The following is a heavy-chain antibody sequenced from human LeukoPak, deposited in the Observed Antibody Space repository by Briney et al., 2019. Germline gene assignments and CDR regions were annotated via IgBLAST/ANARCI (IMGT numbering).Heavy chain of an antibody. CDR3: ARGSHYSSGTLT. CDR2: IYYSGST. Sequence: PPETLSLTCTVSGGSISSYYWSWIRQPPGKGLEWIGYIYYSGSTNYNPSLKSRVTISVDTSKNQFSLRLSSVTAADTAVYYCARGSHYSSGTLTWGQGTLVTVSS. CDR1: GGSISSYY. V-gene: IGHV4-59*01. J-gene: IGHJ4*02. D-gene: IGHD6-19*01.